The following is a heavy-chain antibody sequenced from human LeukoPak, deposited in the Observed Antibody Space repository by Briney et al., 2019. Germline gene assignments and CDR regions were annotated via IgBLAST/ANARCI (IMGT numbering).Heavy chain of an antibody. CDR2: INGDGSST. Sequence: GGSLRLSCAASGFTFSGNWMNWVRQAPGKGLVWVSRINGDGSSTSYADSVKGRFTISRDNARNTLYLQMNSLRAEDTAVYCCASLGGITVTGPYDFDYWGQGTVVTVSS. CDR3: ASLGGITVTGPYDFDY. J-gene: IGHJ4*02. D-gene: IGHD1-20*01. V-gene: IGHV3-74*01. CDR1: GFTFSGNW.